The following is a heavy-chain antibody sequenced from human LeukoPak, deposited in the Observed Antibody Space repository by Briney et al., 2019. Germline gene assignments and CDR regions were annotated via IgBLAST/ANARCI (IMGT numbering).Heavy chain of an antibody. CDR2: IKEDGSEK. D-gene: IGHD3-16*02. CDR3: VRDFDYVWGSYRDWYFDL. J-gene: IGHJ2*01. Sequence: GGSLRLSCTASGFTFSSHWMSWVRQAPGKGLEWVANIKEDGSEKYYVDSVQGRFTISRDNSKNTLDLQMNRLRAEDTAVYYCVRDFDYVWGSYRDWYFDLWGRGTLVTVSS. CDR1: GFTFSSHW. V-gene: IGHV3-7*03.